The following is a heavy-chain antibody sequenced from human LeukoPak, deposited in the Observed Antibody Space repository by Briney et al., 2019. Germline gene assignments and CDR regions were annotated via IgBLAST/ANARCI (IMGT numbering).Heavy chain of an antibody. D-gene: IGHD3-3*01. J-gene: IGHJ5*02. CDR2: ISGSGGST. V-gene: IGHV3-23*01. CDR1: GGSISSSY. Sequence: ETLSLTCTASGGSISSSYWSWVRQAPGKGLEWVSAISGSGGSTYYADSVKGRFTISRDNSKNTLYLQMNSLRAEDTAVYYCATRDDFWSGYSSWFDPWGQGTLVTVSS. CDR3: ATRDDFWSGYSSWFDP.